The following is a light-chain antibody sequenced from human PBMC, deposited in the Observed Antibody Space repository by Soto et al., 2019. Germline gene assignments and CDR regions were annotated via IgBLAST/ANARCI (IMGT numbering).Light chain of an antibody. CDR3: QHYNNWPPWT. J-gene: IGKJ1*01. Sequence: EVVMTQSPATLSVSPGERATLSCRASQRISSNLAWYQQRRGQAPRLLIYSASTRAPGIPARFSGSGSETEFTLTISSLQSEDFAVYYCQHYNNWPPWTFGQGTKVEIK. CDR2: SAS. V-gene: IGKV3-15*01. CDR1: QRISSN.